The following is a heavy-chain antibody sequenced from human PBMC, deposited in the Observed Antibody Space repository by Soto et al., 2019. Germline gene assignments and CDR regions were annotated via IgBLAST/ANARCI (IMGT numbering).Heavy chain of an antibody. J-gene: IGHJ3*02. V-gene: IGHV4-30-4*01. CDR3: ASGYDDFWSGTDGNAFDI. Sequence: SETLSLTCTVSGGSISSGDYYWSWIRQPPGKGLEWIGYIYYSGSTYYNPSLKSRVTISVDTSKNQFSLKLSSVTAADTAVYYCASGYDDFWSGTDGNAFDIWGQGTMVTVSS. D-gene: IGHD3-3*01. CDR2: IYYSGST. CDR1: GGSISSGDYY.